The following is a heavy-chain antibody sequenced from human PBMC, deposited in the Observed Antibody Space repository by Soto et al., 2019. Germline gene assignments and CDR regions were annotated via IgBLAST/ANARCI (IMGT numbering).Heavy chain of an antibody. J-gene: IGHJ6*02. CDR2: IYYSGST. CDR3: ARDRVTGAARRINGMDV. Sequence: QVQLQESGPGLVKPSQTLSLTCTVSGGSISSGDYYWSWIRQPPGKGLEWIGYIYYSGSTYYNPSLKCRVTISVDTSKNQFSLKLSSVTAADTAVYYCARDRVTGAARRINGMDVWGQGTTVTVSS. V-gene: IGHV4-30-4*01. D-gene: IGHD6-6*01. CDR1: GGSISSGDYY.